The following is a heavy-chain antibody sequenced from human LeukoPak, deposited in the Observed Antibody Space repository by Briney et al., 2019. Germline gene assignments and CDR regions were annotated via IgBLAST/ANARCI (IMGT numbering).Heavy chain of an antibody. Sequence: GGSLRLSCEVSGFTFSSYIMTWVRQAPGKGLEWVSSISSSTSYIYYADSVKGRFTISRDNAKNSLYLQMNSLRAEDTAVYYCARPYGSGSYYYGMDVWGQGTTVTVSS. J-gene: IGHJ6*02. CDR2: ISSSTSYI. V-gene: IGHV3-21*01. D-gene: IGHD3-10*01. CDR3: ARPYGSGSYYYGMDV. CDR1: GFTFSSYI.